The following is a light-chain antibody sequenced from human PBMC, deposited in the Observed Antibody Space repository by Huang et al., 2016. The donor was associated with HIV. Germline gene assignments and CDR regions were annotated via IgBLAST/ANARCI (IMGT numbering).Light chain of an antibody. CDR2: GAS. CDR3: QQSYRT. CDR1: QSISRY. Sequence: DLQMTLSPSSLSASVGDRVTISCRASQSISRYLNWYQQKPGKAPKLRIYGASSLQSGVPSRVSGSGSETDFTLTISSLQPEDSATYYCQQSYRTFGQGTKVEI. J-gene: IGKJ1*01. V-gene: IGKV1-39*01.